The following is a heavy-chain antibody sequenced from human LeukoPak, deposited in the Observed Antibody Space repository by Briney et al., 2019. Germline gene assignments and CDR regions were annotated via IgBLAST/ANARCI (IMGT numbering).Heavy chain of an antibody. CDR2: IYYSGST. D-gene: IGHD3-9*01. Sequence: SSETLSLTCTVSGGSISSSNYYWVWIRQPPGKGLEWVGSIYYSGSTYYNPSLKNRVTISVDTSKNQFSLKLSSVTAADTAVYYCALRYFDRDYRGQGTLVTVSS. V-gene: IGHV4-39*01. CDR3: ALRYFDRDY. CDR1: GGSISSSNYY. J-gene: IGHJ4*02.